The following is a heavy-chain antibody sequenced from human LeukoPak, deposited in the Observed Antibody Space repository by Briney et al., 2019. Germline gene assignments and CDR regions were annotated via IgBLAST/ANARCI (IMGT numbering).Heavy chain of an antibody. J-gene: IGHJ4*02. D-gene: IGHD5-12*01. CDR2: IYSGGST. Sequence: GGSLRLSCAASGFTVSSNYMSWVRQAPGKGLEWVSVIYSGGSTYYADSVKGRFTISRDNSKNTLYLQMNSLRAEDTAVYYCAKDLRGYSGYDSDFDYWGQGTLVTVSS. CDR3: AKDLRGYSGYDSDFDY. CDR1: GFTVSSNY. V-gene: IGHV3-66*01.